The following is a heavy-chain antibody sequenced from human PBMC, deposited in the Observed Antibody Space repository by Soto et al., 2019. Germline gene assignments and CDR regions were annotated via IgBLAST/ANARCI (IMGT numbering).Heavy chain of an antibody. CDR2: INPSGGST. Sequence: ASVKVSCKASGYTFTSYYMHWVRQAPGQGLEWMGIINPSGGSTSYAQKFQGRVTMTRDTSTSTVYMELSSLRSEDTAVYYCARAHYQITGTPSCAFDIWGQGTMVTVSS. D-gene: IGHD1-20*01. CDR1: GYTFTSYY. J-gene: IGHJ3*02. CDR3: ARAHYQITGTPSCAFDI. V-gene: IGHV1-46*01.